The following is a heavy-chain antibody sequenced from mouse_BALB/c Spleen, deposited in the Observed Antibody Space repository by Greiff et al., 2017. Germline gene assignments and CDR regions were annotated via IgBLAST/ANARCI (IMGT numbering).Heavy chain of an antibody. J-gene: IGHJ3*01. CDR2: IWAGGST. CDR1: GFSLTSYG. Sequence: VKLVESGPGLVAPSQSLSITCTVSGFSLTSYGVHWVRQPPGKGLEWLGVIWAGGSTNYNSALMSRLSISKDNSKSQVFLKMNSLQTDDTAMYYCAREGDKAWFAYWGQGTLVTVSA. V-gene: IGHV2-9*02. CDR3: AREGDKAWFAY.